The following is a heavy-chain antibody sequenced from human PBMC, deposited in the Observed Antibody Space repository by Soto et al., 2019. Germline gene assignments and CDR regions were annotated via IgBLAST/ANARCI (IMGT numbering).Heavy chain of an antibody. J-gene: IGHJ4*02. CDR1: GFTFSSYA. V-gene: IGHV3-23*01. CDR2: TSSSGGST. CDR3: AKDGGYGSGSYYSDD. D-gene: IGHD3-10*01. Sequence: EVQLLESGGGLVQPGGSLRLSCAASGFTFSSYAMSWVRQAPGKGLEWVSTTSSSGGSTYYADSVKGRFTISRDNSKNTSYLQMNSLRAEDMAVYYCAKDGGYGSGSYYSDDWGQGTLVTVSS.